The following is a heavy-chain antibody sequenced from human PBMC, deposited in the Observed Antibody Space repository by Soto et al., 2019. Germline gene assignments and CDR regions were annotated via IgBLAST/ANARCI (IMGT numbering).Heavy chain of an antibody. CDR2: ISGSGDSI. Sequence: PGGSLRLSCAAPGFTFNDHYMSWIRQAPGGGLEWISYISGSGDSIYYADSVKGRFSISRDNAKNSLYLQMNSLRAEDTAVYYCSRYGAFDIWGQGTMVTVSS. J-gene: IGHJ3*02. V-gene: IGHV3-11*01. CDR3: SRYGAFDI. CDR1: GFTFNDHY. D-gene: IGHD3-10*01.